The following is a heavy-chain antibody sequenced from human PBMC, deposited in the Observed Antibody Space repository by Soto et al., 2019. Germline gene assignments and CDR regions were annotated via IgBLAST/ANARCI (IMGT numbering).Heavy chain of an antibody. CDR3: ARWPEPRSTADPSAVDV. V-gene: IGHV1-69*18. D-gene: IGHD2-21*02. Sequence: GHLVHSGTERQTPAASVKVSCKSSGGTFSSSGCSWVRQAPVQGLEWMGMIVPSLDTTNYAQKFQASVTITADEVTSTAYMALRSLRSEDTAVYYCARWPEPRSTADPSAVDVWGQGTRVIVSS. CDR1: GGTFSSSG. J-gene: IGHJ6*02. CDR2: IVPSLDTT.